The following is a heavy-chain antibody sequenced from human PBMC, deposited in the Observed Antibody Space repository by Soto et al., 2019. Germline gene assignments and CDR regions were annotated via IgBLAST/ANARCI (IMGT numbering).Heavy chain of an antibody. CDR3: AKEACSSGTCENDY. Sequence: GGSLRLSCAASGFTFSNYAMSWVRQAPGKGLEWVSTISGSGYNTYYADSVKGRLTVSRDNSKNTLHLQVNSLRAEDTAVYYCAKEACSSGTCENDYWGQGTLVTVSS. J-gene: IGHJ4*02. V-gene: IGHV3-23*01. CDR2: ISGSGYNT. D-gene: IGHD2-15*01. CDR1: GFTFSNYA.